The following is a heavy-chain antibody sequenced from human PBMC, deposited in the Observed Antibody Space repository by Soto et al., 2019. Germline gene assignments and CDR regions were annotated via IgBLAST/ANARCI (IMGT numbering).Heavy chain of an antibody. D-gene: IGHD2-15*01. CDR1: GFTFGDYA. V-gene: IGHV3-49*03. Sequence: GGSLRLSCTASGFTFGDYAMSWFRQAPGKGLEWVGFIRSKAYGGTTEYAASVKGRFTISRDDSKSIAYLQMNSLKTEDTAVYYCTRVKYCSGGSCYPADAFDIWGQGTMVTVSS. CDR3: TRVKYCSGGSCYPADAFDI. J-gene: IGHJ3*02. CDR2: IRSKAYGGTT.